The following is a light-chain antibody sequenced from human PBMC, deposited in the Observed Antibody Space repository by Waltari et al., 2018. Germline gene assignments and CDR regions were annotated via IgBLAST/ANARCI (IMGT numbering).Light chain of an antibody. V-gene: IGKV1-39*01. CDR3: QQSFSS. J-gene: IGKJ3*01. CDR2: SAS. Sequence: DIQLTQSPSSLSASVGDRVTITCRASQNIRKYLNWYQHKPGKAPNLLIYSASTLQSGVPSRFSGSGSGADFTLTISSLQPEDFATYYCQQSFSSFGPGTKVDIK. CDR1: QNIRKY.